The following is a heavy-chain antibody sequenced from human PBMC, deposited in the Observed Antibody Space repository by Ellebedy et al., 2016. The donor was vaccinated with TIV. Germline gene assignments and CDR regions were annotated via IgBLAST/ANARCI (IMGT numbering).Heavy chain of an antibody. J-gene: IGHJ5*02. CDR1: GGSFSGYY. CDR2: INHSGST. CDR3: AREYSSSWYSFGRGENWFDP. Sequence: SETLSLXXAVYGGSFSGYYWSWIRQPPGKGLEWIGEINHSGSTNYNPSLKSRVTISVDTSKNQFSLKLSSVTAADTAVYYCAREYSSSWYSFGRGENWFDPWGQGTLVTVSS. D-gene: IGHD6-13*01. V-gene: IGHV4-34*01.